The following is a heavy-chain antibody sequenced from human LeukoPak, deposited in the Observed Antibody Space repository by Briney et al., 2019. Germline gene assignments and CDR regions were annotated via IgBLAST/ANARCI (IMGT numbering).Heavy chain of an antibody. CDR3: ARGSPPRRNYDSRGYYSYYFDY. D-gene: IGHD3-22*01. CDR2: ISAYNGNT. J-gene: IGHJ4*02. Sequence: ASVKVSCKTSGYSFIDYYIHWVRQAPGQGLEWMGWISAYNGNTHYAQKLQGRVTMTTDTSTSTVYMELRSLRSDDTAVYYCARGSPPRRNYDSRGYYSYYFDYWGQGTLVTVSS. CDR1: GYSFIDYY. V-gene: IGHV1-18*04.